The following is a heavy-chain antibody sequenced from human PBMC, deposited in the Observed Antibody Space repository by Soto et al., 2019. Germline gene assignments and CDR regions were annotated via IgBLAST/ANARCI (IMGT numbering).Heavy chain of an antibody. CDR1: GASISSVAYY. CDR3: AHYSSGRAFDI. D-gene: IGHD6-19*01. Sequence: SDTLSSSCTVSGASISSVAYYWSWIRQPPGKGLEWIGYIYYSGSTYYNPSLKSRVTISVDTSKNQFSLKLSSVTAADTAVYHCAHYSSGRAFDIWGQGTMVT. V-gene: IGHV4-30-4*02. CDR2: IYYSGST. J-gene: IGHJ3*02.